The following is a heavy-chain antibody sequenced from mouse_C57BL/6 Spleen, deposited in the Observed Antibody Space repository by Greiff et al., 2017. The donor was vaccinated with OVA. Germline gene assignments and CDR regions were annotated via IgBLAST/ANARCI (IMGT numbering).Heavy chain of an antibody. J-gene: IGHJ4*01. V-gene: IGHV3-6*01. CDR3: AKMPMDY. Sequence: ESGPGLVKPSQSLSLTCSVTGYSITSGYYWTWIRKFPGNKLEWLGYISYDGSNNYNPSLKNRIAITRDTSKNQFFLKLNSVTTEDTATYYCAKMPMDYWGQGTSVTVSS. CDR2: ISYDGSN. CDR1: GYSITSGYY.